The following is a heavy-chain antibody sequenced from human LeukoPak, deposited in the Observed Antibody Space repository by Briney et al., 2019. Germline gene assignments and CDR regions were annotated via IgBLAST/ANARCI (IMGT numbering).Heavy chain of an antibody. J-gene: IGHJ4*02. Sequence: ASVKVSCKASGYTFTSYGISWVRQAPGQGLEWMGWISAYNGNTNYAQKLQGRVTMTTDTSTSTAYMELRSLRSDDTAVYYCARDLRIAVAGPFDYWGREPWSPSPQ. D-gene: IGHD6-19*01. CDR1: GYTFTSYG. CDR2: ISAYNGNT. V-gene: IGHV1-18*01. CDR3: ARDLRIAVAGPFDY.